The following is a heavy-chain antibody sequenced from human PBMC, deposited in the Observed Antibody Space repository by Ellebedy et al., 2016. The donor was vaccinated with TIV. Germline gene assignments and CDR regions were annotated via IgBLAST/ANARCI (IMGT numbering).Heavy chain of an antibody. D-gene: IGHD3-10*01. V-gene: IGHV4-39*01. CDR1: GGSVSRSSYY. J-gene: IGHJ6*02. Sequence: SETLSLXXTVSGGSVSRSSYYWGWIRQRPGKGPEWIANIYYTGTTFYNPSLKSRVTISVDTSRNQFSLNLSSVTTADTALYYCARIWFGDLFSPEGDVWGQGTTVTVSS. CDR2: IYYTGTT. CDR3: ARIWFGDLFSPEGDV.